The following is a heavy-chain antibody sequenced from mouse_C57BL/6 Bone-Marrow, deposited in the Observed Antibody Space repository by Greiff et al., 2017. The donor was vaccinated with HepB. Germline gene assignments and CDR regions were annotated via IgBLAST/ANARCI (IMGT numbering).Heavy chain of an antibody. J-gene: IGHJ4*01. V-gene: IGHV1-54*01. Sequence: QVQLQQSGAELVRPGTSVKVSCKASGYAFTNYLIEWVKQRPGQGLEWIGVINPGSGGTNYNEKFKGKATLTVDKSSSTAYMQLSILTSEDSAVYFCARSDYGNYFYAMDYWGQGTSVTVSS. D-gene: IGHD2-1*01. CDR3: ARSDYGNYFYAMDY. CDR2: INPGSGGT. CDR1: GYAFTNYL.